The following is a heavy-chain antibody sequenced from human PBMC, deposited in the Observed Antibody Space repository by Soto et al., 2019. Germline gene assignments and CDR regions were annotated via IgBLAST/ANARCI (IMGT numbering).Heavy chain of an antibody. Sequence: SETLSLTCTVSGGSLSSSSYYWGWIRQPPGKGLEWIGSIYYSGSTYYNPSLKSRVTISVDTSKNQFSLKLSSVTAADTAVYYCASSSIAAAGFYYYGMDVWGQGTTVTVSS. CDR2: IYYSGST. J-gene: IGHJ6*02. V-gene: IGHV4-39*07. D-gene: IGHD6-13*01. CDR1: GGSLSSSSYY. CDR3: ASSSIAAAGFYYYGMDV.